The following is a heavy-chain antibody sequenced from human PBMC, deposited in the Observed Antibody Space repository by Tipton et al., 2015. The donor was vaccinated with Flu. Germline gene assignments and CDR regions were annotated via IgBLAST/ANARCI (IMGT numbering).Heavy chain of an antibody. J-gene: IGHJ5*01. D-gene: IGHD3-16*01. CDR2: LFSGGDK. CDR1: GLTVSNTY. Sequence: SLRLSCAVSGLTVSNTYMSWVRQAPGKGLEWVSVLFSGGDKTYADSVKGRFTISRDNSKNTLYLQMNSLRVADTAVYYCARFGGGALDSWGQGTLVTVSS. CDR3: ARFGGGALDS. V-gene: IGHV3-66*02.